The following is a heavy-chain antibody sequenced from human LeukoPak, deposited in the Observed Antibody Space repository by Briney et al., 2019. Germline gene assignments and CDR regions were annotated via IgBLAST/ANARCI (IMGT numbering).Heavy chain of an antibody. Sequence: ASVKVSCKASGYTFTSYGISWVRQAPGQGLEWMGWISAYNGNTNYAQKLQGRVTMTTDTSTSTAYMELSRLRSDDTAVYYCARATQSSSWYVGGWFDPWGQGTLVTVSS. CDR3: ARATQSSSWYVGGWFDP. D-gene: IGHD6-13*01. CDR2: ISAYNGNT. CDR1: GYTFTSYG. J-gene: IGHJ5*02. V-gene: IGHV1-18*01.